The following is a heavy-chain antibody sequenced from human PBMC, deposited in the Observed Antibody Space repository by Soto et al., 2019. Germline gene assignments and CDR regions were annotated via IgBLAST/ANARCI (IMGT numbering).Heavy chain of an antibody. J-gene: IGHJ4*02. CDR2: ISVGGSYT. V-gene: IGHV3-11*06. CDR1: GFPFSGYY. Sequence: PGGSLRLSCAASGFPFSGYYMSLIRQAPGKGLEWISYISVGGSYTNYADSVKGRFTISRDNAKDSLYLQMNSLRVEEKAVYFCARDKGTTYYYNSSEDSRFDYWGQGTTVTVSS. D-gene: IGHD3-22*01. CDR3: ARDKGTTYYYNSSEDSRFDY.